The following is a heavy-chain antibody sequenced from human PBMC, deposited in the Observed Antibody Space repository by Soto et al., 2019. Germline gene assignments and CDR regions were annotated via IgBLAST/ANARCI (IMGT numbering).Heavy chain of an antibody. Sequence: ASVKVSCKASGYTFTGYYMHWVRQAPGQGLEWMGWINPNSGGTNYAQKFQGRFTISRDNSKNTLYLQMNSLRAEDTAVYYCAASRYYYDSSGYSTTSGPFDYWGQGTLVTVSS. J-gene: IGHJ4*02. D-gene: IGHD3-22*01. V-gene: IGHV1-2*02. CDR1: GYTFTGYY. CDR3: AASRYYYDSSGYSTTSGPFDY. CDR2: INPNSGGT.